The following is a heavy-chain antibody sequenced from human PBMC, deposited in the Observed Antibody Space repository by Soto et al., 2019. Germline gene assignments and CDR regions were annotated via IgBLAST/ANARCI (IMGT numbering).Heavy chain of an antibody. Sequence: QVQLVQSGAEVKKPGASVKVSCKASGYTFTSYAMHWVRQAPGQRLEWMGWINAGNGNTKYSQKFQGRVTITRDTSASTAYMELSSLRSEDTAVYYCARKKLLGPWFDPWGQGTLVTVSS. CDR2: INAGNGNT. D-gene: IGHD2-15*01. V-gene: IGHV1-3*01. CDR1: GYTFTSYA. J-gene: IGHJ5*02. CDR3: ARKKLLGPWFDP.